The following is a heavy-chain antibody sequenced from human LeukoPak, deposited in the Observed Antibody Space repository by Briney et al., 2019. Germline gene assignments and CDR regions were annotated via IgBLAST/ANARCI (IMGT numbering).Heavy chain of an antibody. CDR2: ISYDGSNK. Sequence: GGSLRLSCAASGFTFSSYAMHWVRQAPGKGLEWVAAISYDGSNKYYADSVKGRFTISRDNSKNTLYLQMNSLRAEDTAVYYCARAVSPAPISHFDYWGQGTLVTVSS. CDR3: ARAVSPAPISHFDY. J-gene: IGHJ4*02. V-gene: IGHV3-30*04. D-gene: IGHD3-3*02. CDR1: GFTFSSYA.